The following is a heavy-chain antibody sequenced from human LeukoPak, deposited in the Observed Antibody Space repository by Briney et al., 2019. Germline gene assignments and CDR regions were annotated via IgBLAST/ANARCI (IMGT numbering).Heavy chain of an antibody. Sequence: GASVKVSCKASGGSFSNYAFSWVRQAPGQGLEWMGWINAGNGNTKYSQKFQGRVTITRDTSASTAYMELSSLRSEDTAVYYCARDSSGWAFDYWGQGTLVTVSS. V-gene: IGHV1-3*01. CDR2: INAGNGNT. D-gene: IGHD6-19*01. CDR3: ARDSSGWAFDY. J-gene: IGHJ4*02. CDR1: GGSFSNYA.